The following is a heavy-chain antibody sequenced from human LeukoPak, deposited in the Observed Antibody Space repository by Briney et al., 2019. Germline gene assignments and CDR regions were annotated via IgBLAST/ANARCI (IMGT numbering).Heavy chain of an antibody. D-gene: IGHD3-16*01. J-gene: IGHJ4*02. CDR2: INPNSGGT. CDR1: GYTFTGYY. V-gene: IGHV1-2*02. Sequence: ASVKVSCKASGYTFTGYYMHWVRQAPGQGLEWIGWINPNSGGTNYAQKFQGRVTMTRDTSISTAYMELSRLRSDDTAVYYCATQRGSYLWGTDFDYWGQGTLVTVSS. CDR3: ATQRGSYLWGTDFDY.